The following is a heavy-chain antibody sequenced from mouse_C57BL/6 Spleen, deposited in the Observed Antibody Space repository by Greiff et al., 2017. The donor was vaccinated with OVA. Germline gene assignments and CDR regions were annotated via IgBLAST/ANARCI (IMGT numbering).Heavy chain of an antibody. V-gene: IGHV14-2*01. CDR1: GFNFTDYY. J-gene: IGHJ3*01. CDR2: IDPEDGET. Sequence: EVKLQEPGAELVMPGASVKLSCTASGFNFTDYYMHWVKQRPEQGLEWIGRIDPEDGETKYAPKFQGKATITADTSSSTAYLQLSSLTSEDSAVYYCASEGPWFAYWGQGTLVTVSA. CDR3: ASEGPWFAY.